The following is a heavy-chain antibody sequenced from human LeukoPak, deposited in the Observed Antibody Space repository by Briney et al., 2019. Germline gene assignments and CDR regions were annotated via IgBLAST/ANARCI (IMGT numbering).Heavy chain of an antibody. D-gene: IGHD6-13*01. J-gene: IGHJ4*02. CDR1: GFTFSSYE. Sequence: GGSLRLSCAASGFTFSSYEMNWVRQAPGKGLEWVSYISSSGSTIYYADSVKGRFTISRDNAKNSLYLQMNSLRAEDTAVHYCARDSSSFGFDYWGQGTLVTVSS. V-gene: IGHV3-48*03. CDR3: ARDSSSFGFDY. CDR2: ISSSGSTI.